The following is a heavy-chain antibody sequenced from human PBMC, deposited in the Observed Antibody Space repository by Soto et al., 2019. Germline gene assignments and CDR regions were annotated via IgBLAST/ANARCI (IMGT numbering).Heavy chain of an antibody. Sequence: SGPTLVKPTQTLTLTCPFSGFSLSTSGMCVSWIRQPPGKALEWLARFDWDDDKYSSTSLKTRLTISKDTSKNQVVLKMTKMDPVDKATYYCARQAEMPYSSGWYYFDYWGQGTLVTVSS. D-gene: IGHD6-19*01. V-gene: IGHV2-70*11. J-gene: IGHJ4*02. CDR2: FDWDDDK. CDR3: ARQAEMPYSSGWYYFDY. CDR1: GFSLSTSGMC.